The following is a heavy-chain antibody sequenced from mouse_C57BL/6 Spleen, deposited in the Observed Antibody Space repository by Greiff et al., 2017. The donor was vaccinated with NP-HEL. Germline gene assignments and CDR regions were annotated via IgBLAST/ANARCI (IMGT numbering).Heavy chain of an antibody. J-gene: IGHJ2*01. CDR2: ISSGSSTI. D-gene: IGHD2-1*01. V-gene: IGHV5-17*01. Sequence: EVKLVESGGGLVKPGGSLKLSCAASGFTFSDYGMHWVRQAPEKGLEWVAYISSGSSTIYYADTVKGRFTISRDNAKNTLFLQMTSLRSEDTAMYYCARIYYGNYVDYFDYWGQGTTLTVSS. CDR3: ARIYYGNYVDYFDY. CDR1: GFTFSDYG.